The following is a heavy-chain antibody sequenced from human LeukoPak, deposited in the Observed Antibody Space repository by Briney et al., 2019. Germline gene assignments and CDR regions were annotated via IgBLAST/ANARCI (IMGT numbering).Heavy chain of an antibody. CDR1: GFSFRDYY. Sequence: GGSLRLSCAASGFSFRDYYMSWIRQAPGKGLEWISYISSSGSFRYYADSVKGRFTISRDNAKNSLYLQMNSLRAEDTAVYYCARESSGYFYWGQGTLVTVSS. J-gene: IGHJ4*02. CDR3: ARESSGYFY. CDR2: ISSSGSFR. V-gene: IGHV3-11*04. D-gene: IGHD3-22*01.